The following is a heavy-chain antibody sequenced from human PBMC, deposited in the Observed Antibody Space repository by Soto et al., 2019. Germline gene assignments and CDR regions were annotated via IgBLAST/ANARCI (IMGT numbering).Heavy chain of an antibody. D-gene: IGHD3-16*01. Sequence: QVTLKESGPVLVKPTEPLTLTCTVSGFSLSNARMGVSWIRQPPGKALEWLAHIFSNDEKSYSTSLKSRLTISKDTSKSQVVLTMTNMDPVDTATYYCARINEPIMITFGGGFDYWGQGTLVTVSS. CDR3: ARINEPIMITFGGGFDY. J-gene: IGHJ4*02. CDR1: GFSLSNARMG. V-gene: IGHV2-26*01. CDR2: IFSNDEK.